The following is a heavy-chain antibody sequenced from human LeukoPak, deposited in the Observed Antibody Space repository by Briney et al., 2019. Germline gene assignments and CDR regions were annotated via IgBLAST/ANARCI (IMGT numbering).Heavy chain of an antibody. D-gene: IGHD6-13*01. CDR2: TFYRSKWYS. J-gene: IGHJ6*02. V-gene: IGHV6-1*01. CDR1: GDSVSRNSGA. Sequence: SQTLSLTCAISGDSVSRNSGAWNWIRQSPSRGLEWLGRTFYRSKWYSDYALFVKGRITINPDTSKNQFSLQLSSVTPEDTAVYYCVRAGAYIGSWFRDYYAMDVWGQGTTVTVSS. CDR3: VRAGAYIGSWFRDYYAMDV.